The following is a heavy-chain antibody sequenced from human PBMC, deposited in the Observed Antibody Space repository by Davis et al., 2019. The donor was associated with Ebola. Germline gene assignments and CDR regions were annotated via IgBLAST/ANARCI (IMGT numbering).Heavy chain of an antibody. CDR2: HSGSGDRT. D-gene: IGHD5-24*01. V-gene: IGHV3-23*01. J-gene: IGHJ4*02. CDR1: GFTFSSYA. CDR3: AKDRERWLQAPFDY. Sequence: PGGSLRLSCAASGFTFSSYAMSWVRQAPGKGLECVSGHSGSGDRTYYAASVKGRFTISRDNSKNTLYLQMDSLRAEDTALYYCAKDRERWLQAPFDYWGQGAVVTVSS.